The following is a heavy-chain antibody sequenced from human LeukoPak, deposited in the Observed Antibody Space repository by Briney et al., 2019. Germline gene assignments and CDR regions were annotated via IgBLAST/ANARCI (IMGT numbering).Heavy chain of an antibody. CDR2: IIPIFGTA. J-gene: IGHJ4*02. Sequence: SVKVSCKASGGTFSSYAISWVRQAPGQGLEWMGGIIPIFGTANYAQKFQGRVTITADESTSTAYMELSSLRSEDTAVYYCARPAHYYDSSGYYLPLDYWGQGTLVTVSS. CDR3: ARPAHYYDSSGYYLPLDY. V-gene: IGHV1-69*13. D-gene: IGHD3-22*01. CDR1: GGTFSSYA.